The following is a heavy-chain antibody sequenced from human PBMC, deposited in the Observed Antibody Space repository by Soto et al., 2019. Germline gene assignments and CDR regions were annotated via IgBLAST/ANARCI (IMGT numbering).Heavy chain of an antibody. CDR1: GGSISSYY. D-gene: IGHD1-26*01. CDR3: ARDRVGVSSNWFDS. Sequence: SLTCTVSGGSISSYYWSWIRQPPGKGLEWIGYIYYSGSTNYNTNYNPSLKSRVTTSVDTSKNQFSLKVTSVTAADTAVYYCARDRVGVSSNWFDSWGRGTLVTVSS. J-gene: IGHJ5*01. CDR2: IYYSGSTNYNT. V-gene: IGHV4-59*01.